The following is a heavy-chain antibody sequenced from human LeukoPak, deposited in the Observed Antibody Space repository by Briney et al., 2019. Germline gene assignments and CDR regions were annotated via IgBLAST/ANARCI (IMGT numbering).Heavy chain of an antibody. D-gene: IGHD3-10*01. V-gene: IGHV4-39*07. CDR2: IYYSGST. J-gene: IGHJ6*03. CDR3: ARHVKWDYYGSGSYYPTPTYYYMDV. CDR1: GGSISRSRDY. Sequence: SETLSLTCTVSGGSISRSRDYWGWIRQPPGKGLEWIGSIYYSGSTYYNPSLKSRVTISGDTSKNRFSLKLSSVTAADTAMYYCARHVKWDYYGSGSYYPTPTYYYMDVWGKGTTVTISS.